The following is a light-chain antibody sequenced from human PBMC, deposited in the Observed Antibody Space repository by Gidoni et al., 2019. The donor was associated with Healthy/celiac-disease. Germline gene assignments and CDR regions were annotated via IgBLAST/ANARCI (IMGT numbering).Light chain of an antibody. CDR2: AAS. J-gene: IGKJ1*01. Sequence: DIQMTQSPSSLSASVGDRVTITCRASQRISSYLNWYQQKPGKAPKLLIYAASSLQSGVPSRFSGSGSGTDFTITISRLQPEVFATYYCQQSYSTPQTFGQGTKVEIK. CDR1: QRISSY. V-gene: IGKV1-39*01. CDR3: QQSYSTPQT.